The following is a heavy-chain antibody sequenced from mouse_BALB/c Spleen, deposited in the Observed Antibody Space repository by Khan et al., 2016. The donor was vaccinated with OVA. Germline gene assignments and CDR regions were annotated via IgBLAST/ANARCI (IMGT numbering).Heavy chain of an antibody. CDR1: GYTFTDYY. Sequence: QVQLKESGAELARPGASVKLSCKASGYTFTDYYINWVKQRTGQGLEWIGEISPGSGDTYYNERFKGQATLTADKSSSTAYMQLSSLTSEASAVYFCARRNYFGYTLAYWDQGTLVTVSA. V-gene: IGHV1-77*01. D-gene: IGHD1-2*01. CDR3: ARRNYFGYTLAY. J-gene: IGHJ3*01. CDR2: ISPGSGDT.